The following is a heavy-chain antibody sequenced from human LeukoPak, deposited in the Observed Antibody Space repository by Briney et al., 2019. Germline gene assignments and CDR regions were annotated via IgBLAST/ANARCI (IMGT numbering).Heavy chain of an antibody. Sequence: GGSLRLSCAASGFTSSSDAMHWVRQAPGKGLERGAVISYDGSNKYYADSVKGRFTISRDNSKNTLYLQMNSLRAEVTAVYYCARETYSSSWYGWDYWGQGTLVTVSS. CDR3: ARETYSSSWYGWDY. J-gene: IGHJ4*02. CDR1: GFTSSSDA. D-gene: IGHD6-13*01. V-gene: IGHV3-30*04. CDR2: ISYDGSNK.